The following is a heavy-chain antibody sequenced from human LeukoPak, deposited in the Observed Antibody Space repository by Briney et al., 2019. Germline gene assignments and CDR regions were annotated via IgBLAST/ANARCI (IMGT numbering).Heavy chain of an antibody. CDR1: GGSISSSSYF. J-gene: IGHJ4*02. CDR2: IYYSGST. CDR3: ARGRGYSYGSKGSRDY. Sequence: SETLSLTCTVSGGSISSSSYFWAWIRQPPGMGLEWIGNIYYSGSTYYNPSLQSRVTISVDTSKNQFSLKLSSVTAADTAVYYCARGRGYSYGSKGSRDYWGQGTLVTVSS. D-gene: IGHD5-18*01. V-gene: IGHV4-39*07.